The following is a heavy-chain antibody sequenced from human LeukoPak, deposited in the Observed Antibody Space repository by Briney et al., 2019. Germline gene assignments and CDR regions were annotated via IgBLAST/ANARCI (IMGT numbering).Heavy chain of an antibody. Sequence: SETLSLTCTVSGSSISSSSYYWGRIRQPPGKELEWIGSIYYSGSTYYNPSLKSRVTISVDTSKNQFSLKLSSVTAADTAVYYCARGDNWNGHGMDVWGQGTTVTVSS. CDR2: IYYSGST. J-gene: IGHJ6*02. V-gene: IGHV4-39*07. CDR3: ARGDNWNGHGMDV. D-gene: IGHD1-1*01. CDR1: GSSISSSSYY.